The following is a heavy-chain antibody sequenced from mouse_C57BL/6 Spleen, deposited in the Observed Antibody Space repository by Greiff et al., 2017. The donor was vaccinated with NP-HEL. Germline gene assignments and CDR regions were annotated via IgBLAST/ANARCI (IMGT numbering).Heavy chain of an antibody. CDR2: ISGGGGNT. J-gene: IGHJ1*03. Sequence: EVNVVESGGGLVKPGGSLKLSCAASGFTFSSYTMSWVRQTPEKRLEWVATISGGGGNTYYPDSVKGRFTISRDNAKNTLYLQMSSLRSEDTALYYCARRDYGSPYWYFDVWGTGTTVTVSS. V-gene: IGHV5-9*01. CDR3: ARRDYGSPYWYFDV. CDR1: GFTFSSYT. D-gene: IGHD1-1*01.